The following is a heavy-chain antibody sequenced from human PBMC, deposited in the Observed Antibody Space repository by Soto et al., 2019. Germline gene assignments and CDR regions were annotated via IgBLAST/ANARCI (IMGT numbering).Heavy chain of an antibody. V-gene: IGHV3-74*01. D-gene: IGHD2-8*01. CDR3: ARANGGPNWFDP. J-gene: IGHJ5*02. CDR2: ITSDGRTT. Sequence: EVQLVESGGGLVQPGGSLRLSCAASGFTFSSYWMHWVRQTPGKGLVWVSRITSDGRTTSYADSVKGRFTISRDNAKNTLSLEMNSLRAEDTAVYYCARANGGPNWFDPWGQGTLVTVSS. CDR1: GFTFSSYW.